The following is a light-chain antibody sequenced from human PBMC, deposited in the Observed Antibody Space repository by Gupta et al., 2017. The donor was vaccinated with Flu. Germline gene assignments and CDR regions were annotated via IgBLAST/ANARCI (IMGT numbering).Light chain of an antibody. CDR2: KDS. J-gene: IGLJ2*01. V-gene: IGLV3-25*02. CDR3: QSADSSGTYQV. Sequence: SYALTQPPSVSVSPGQTARITCSGDALPKQYAYWYQQKPGQAPVLVIYKDSERPSGIPERFSGSSSGTTVTLTISGVQAEDEADYYCQSADSSGTYQVFGGRTKLTVL. CDR1: ALPKQY.